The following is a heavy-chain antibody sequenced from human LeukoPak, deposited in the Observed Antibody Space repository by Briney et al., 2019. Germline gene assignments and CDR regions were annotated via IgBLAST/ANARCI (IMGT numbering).Heavy chain of an antibody. V-gene: IGHV3-23*01. CDR1: GFTFSNYA. CDR2: ISGSGGGT. CDR3: AKTYYYDSNAYFGY. J-gene: IGHJ4*02. Sequence: GGSLRLSCAASGFTFSNYAVSWVRQAPGKGLEWVSAISGSGGGTYYADSVKGRFTISRDNSKNTLFLQMNSLRAEDMAIYYCAKTYYYDSNAYFGYWGQGTLVTVSS. D-gene: IGHD3-22*01.